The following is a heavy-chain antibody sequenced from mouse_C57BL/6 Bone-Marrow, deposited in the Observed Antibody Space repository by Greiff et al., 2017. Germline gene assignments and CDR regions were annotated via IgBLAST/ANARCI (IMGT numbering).Heavy chain of an antibody. Sequence: QVQLQQPGAELVRPGSSVKLSCKASGYTFTSYWMDWVKQRPGQGLEWIGNIYPSDSETHYNQKFKDQATLTVDKSSSTAYMQLSSLTSEDSAVYDCARGDYGSGFDYWGQGTTLTVSS. D-gene: IGHD1-1*01. J-gene: IGHJ2*01. V-gene: IGHV1-61*01. CDR3: ARGDYGSGFDY. CDR1: GYTFTSYW. CDR2: IYPSDSET.